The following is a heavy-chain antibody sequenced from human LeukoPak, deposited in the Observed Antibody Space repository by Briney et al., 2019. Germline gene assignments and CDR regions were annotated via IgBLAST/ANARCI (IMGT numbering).Heavy chain of an antibody. V-gene: IGHV3-9*01. J-gene: IGHJ3*02. D-gene: IGHD3-3*01. Sequence: GGSLRLSCAASGFTFDDYAMHGVRQAPGKGLAWVSGISWNSGSIGYADSVKGRFTISRDNAKNSLYLQMNSLRAEDTALYYCAKGPYYDFAFHIWGQGTMVTVSS. CDR2: ISWNSGSI. CDR3: AKGPYYDFAFHI. CDR1: GFTFDDYA.